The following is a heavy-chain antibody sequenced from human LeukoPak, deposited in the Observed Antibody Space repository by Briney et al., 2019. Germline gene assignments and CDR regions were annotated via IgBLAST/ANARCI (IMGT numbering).Heavy chain of an antibody. CDR2: ISSSGGAM. V-gene: IGHV3-48*02. J-gene: IGHJ4*02. CDR1: GFSFSSYC. CDR3: ARGTYGEYGGPAY. D-gene: IGHD4-17*01. Sequence: PGGSLRLSCAASGFSFSSYCMNWVRQAPGKGLEWVSYISSSGGAMYYADSVRGRLTISRDNAENSLFLQMNSLRDEDTAVYYCARGTYGEYGGPAYWGQGTLVTVSS.